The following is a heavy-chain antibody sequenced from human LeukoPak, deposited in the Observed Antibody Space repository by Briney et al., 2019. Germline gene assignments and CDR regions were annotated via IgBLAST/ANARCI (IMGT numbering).Heavy chain of an antibody. CDR3: ARSTLTAEYYYYGMDV. V-gene: IGHV3-30*02. CDR1: GFTFSSYG. D-gene: IGHD5/OR15-5a*01. J-gene: IGHJ6*02. CDR2: IRYDGSNK. Sequence: PGGSLRLSCAASGFTFSSYGMHWVRQAPGKGLEWVAFIRYDGSNKYYADSVKGRFTISRDNSKNTLYLQMNSLRAEDTAVYYCARSTLTAEYYYYGMDVWGQGTTVTVSS.